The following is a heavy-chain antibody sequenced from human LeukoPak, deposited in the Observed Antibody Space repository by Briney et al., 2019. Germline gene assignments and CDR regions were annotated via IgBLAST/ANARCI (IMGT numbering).Heavy chain of an antibody. J-gene: IGHJ4*02. CDR1: GGSFSGYY. V-gene: IGHV4-34*01. CDR3: ARALYAYSSSRMFDY. D-gene: IGHD6-6*01. CDR2: INHSGST. Sequence: SETLSLTCAVYGGSFSGYYWSWIRQPPGKGLEWIGEINHSGSTNYNPSLKSRVTISVDKSKNQFSLKLSSVTAADTAVYYCARALYAYSSSRMFDYWGQGTLVTVSS.